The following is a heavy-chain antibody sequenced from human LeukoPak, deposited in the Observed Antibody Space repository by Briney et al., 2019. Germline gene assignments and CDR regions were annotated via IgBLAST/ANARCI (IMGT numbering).Heavy chain of an antibody. J-gene: IGHJ3*02. Sequence: GGSLRLSCAASGFTFSSYWMNWARQAPGKGLEWVASINHNGNVNYYVDSVKGRFTISRDNSKNTLYLQMNSLRAEDTAVYYCARSREGYSYGTHDAFDIWGQGTMVTVSS. CDR3: ARSREGYSYGTHDAFDI. D-gene: IGHD5-18*01. CDR1: GFTFSSYW. CDR2: INHNGNVN. V-gene: IGHV3-7*01.